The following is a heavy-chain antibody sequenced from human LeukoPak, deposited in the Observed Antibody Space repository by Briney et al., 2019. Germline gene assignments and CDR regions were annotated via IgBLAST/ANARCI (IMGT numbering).Heavy chain of an antibody. J-gene: IGHJ4*02. V-gene: IGHV4-30-4*01. CDR3: ARVTLLGARTFDY. CDR2: IYYSGST. CDR1: GGSISRGDYY. Sequence: SQTLSLTCTVSGGSISRGDYYWSWIRQPPGKGLEWIGYIYYSGSTYYNPSLKSRVTISVDTSKNQFSLKLSSVTAADTAVYYCARVTLLGARTFDYWGQGTLVTVSS. D-gene: IGHD1-26*01.